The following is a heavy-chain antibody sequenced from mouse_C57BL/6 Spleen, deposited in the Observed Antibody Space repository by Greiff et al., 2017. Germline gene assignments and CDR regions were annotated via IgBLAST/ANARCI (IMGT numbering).Heavy chain of an antibody. Sequence: QVQLKQPGAELVKPGASVKLSCKASGYTFTSYWMQWVKQRPGQGLEWIGEIDPSDSYTNYNQKFKGKATLTVDTSSSTAYMQLSSLTSEDSAVYYCARADYYYGSSYEAGFAYWGQGTLVTVSA. CDR2: IDPSDSYT. J-gene: IGHJ3*01. CDR3: ARADYYYGSSYEAGFAY. CDR1: GYTFTSYW. D-gene: IGHD1-1*01. V-gene: IGHV1-50*01.